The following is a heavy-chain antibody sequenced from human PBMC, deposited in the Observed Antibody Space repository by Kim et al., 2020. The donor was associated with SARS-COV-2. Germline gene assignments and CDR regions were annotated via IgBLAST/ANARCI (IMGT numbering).Heavy chain of an antibody. CDR2: INHSGST. CDR1: GGSFSGYY. CDR3: ASSLDSSGYRSHRVFRPDAFDS. D-gene: IGHD3-22*01. V-gene: IGHV4-34*01. J-gene: IGHJ3*02. Sequence: SETLSLTCAVYGGSFSGYYWSWIRQPPGKGLEWIGEINHSGSTNYNPSLKSRVTISVDTSKNQFSLKLSSVTAADTAVYYCASSLDSSGYRSHRVFRPDAFDSWGQGTMVTVSS.